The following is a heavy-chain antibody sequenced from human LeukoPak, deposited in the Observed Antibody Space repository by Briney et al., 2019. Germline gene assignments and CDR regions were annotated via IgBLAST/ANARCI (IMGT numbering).Heavy chain of an antibody. Sequence: SETLSLTCTVSGGSISSYWWSWIRQPPGKGLEWIGHISDSGSTNYNSSLKSRVTISVDTSKNQFSLKLSSVTAADTAVYYCATTTIRLGYWGQGTLVTVSS. V-gene: IGHV4-59*12. CDR1: GGSISSYW. CDR2: ISDSGST. CDR3: ATTTIRLGY. D-gene: IGHD1-26*01. J-gene: IGHJ4*02.